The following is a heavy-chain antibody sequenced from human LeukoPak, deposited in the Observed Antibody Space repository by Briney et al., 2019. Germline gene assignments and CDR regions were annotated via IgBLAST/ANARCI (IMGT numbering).Heavy chain of an antibody. Sequence: GRSLRLSCAASGFTISNSNDAMRWVRQAPGKGLEWVAVISYDGSNKYYADSVKGRFTISRDNFKNMLYLQMNSLRAEDTAVYYCARAILRPGFDYWGQGTLVTVSS. CDR2: ISYDGSNK. D-gene: IGHD2-2*02. CDR1: GFTISNSNDA. CDR3: ARAILRPGFDY. J-gene: IGHJ4*02. V-gene: IGHV3-30*04.